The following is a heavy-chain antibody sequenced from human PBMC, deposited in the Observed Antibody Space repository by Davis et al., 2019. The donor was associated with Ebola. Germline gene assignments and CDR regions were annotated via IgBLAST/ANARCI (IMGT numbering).Heavy chain of an antibody. CDR1: GYSFTSYW. CDR3: ARQGFYGDYAHYYYYMDV. CDR2: IYPGDSDT. D-gene: IGHD4-17*01. Sequence: PGGSLRLSCKGSGYSFTSYWIGWVRQMPGKGLEWMGIIYPGDSDTRYSPSFQGQVTISADKSISTAYLQWSSLKASDTAMYYCARQGFYGDYAHYYYYMDVWGKGTTVTVSS. V-gene: IGHV5-51*01. J-gene: IGHJ6*03.